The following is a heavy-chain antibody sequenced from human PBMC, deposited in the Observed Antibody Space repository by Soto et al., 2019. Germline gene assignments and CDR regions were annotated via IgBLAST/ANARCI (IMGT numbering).Heavy chain of an antibody. CDR3: ARDLRDCSGGSCYNPYYYYNGMDV. CDR2: IWYDGSNK. D-gene: IGHD2-15*01. J-gene: IGHJ6*02. Sequence: PGGSLRLSCAASGFTFSSYGMHWVRQAPGKGLEWVAVIWYDGSNKYYADSVKGRFTISRDNSKNTLYLQMNSLRAEDTAVYYCARDLRDCSGGSCYNPYYYYNGMDVWGQGTTVTVPS. CDR1: GFTFSSYG. V-gene: IGHV3-33*01.